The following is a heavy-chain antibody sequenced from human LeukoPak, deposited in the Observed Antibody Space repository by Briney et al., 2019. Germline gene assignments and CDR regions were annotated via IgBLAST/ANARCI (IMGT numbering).Heavy chain of an antibody. CDR1: GSTVSSYV. J-gene: IGHJ4*02. CDR2: ISGGGGGT. D-gene: IGHD6-6*01. V-gene: IGHV3-23*01. CDR3: AKNLQYSFSPFEF. Sequence: GGSVTHACAASGSTVSSYVMSWVRQAPGKGLEWVSAISGGGGGTYYADSVKGRFTISRDNSKNTLFLQMNSLRAEDTAVYYCAKNLQYSFSPFEFWGERTLVTVSS.